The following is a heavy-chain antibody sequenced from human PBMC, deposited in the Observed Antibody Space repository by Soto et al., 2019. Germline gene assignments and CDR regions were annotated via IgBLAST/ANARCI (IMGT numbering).Heavy chain of an antibody. CDR3: AKDGGADGYFGNWLDP. J-gene: IGHJ5*02. CDR1: GGTFSNYA. V-gene: IGHV1-69*15. CDR2: IIPIFGTT. D-gene: IGHD5-12*01. Sequence: QVHLVQSGAEVKKPGSSVNVSCKASGGTFSNYAITWVRQAPGQGLEWVGRIIPIFGTTNVAQKFQGRVTITADEPTTKAYMELSGLRSDDTAVYYCAKDGGADGYFGNWLDPWGQGTLVTVSS.